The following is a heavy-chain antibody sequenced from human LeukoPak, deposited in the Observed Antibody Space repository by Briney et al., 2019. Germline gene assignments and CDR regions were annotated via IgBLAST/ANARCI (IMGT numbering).Heavy chain of an antibody. J-gene: IGHJ4*02. Sequence: SETLSLTCTVSGDSITSYYWNWIRQPPGKGLEWIGYVYYRGATNYNPSLKTRVTTPIDTSKKQFSLKLSSVTAADTAVYFCAGVFSGRRPFELWGKGTLVTVSS. D-gene: IGHD3-10*01. CDR1: GDSITSYY. CDR2: VYYRGAT. V-gene: IGHV4-59*01. CDR3: AGVFSGRRPFEL.